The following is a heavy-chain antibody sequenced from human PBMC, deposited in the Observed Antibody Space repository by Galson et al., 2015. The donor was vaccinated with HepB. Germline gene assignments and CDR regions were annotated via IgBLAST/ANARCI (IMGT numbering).Heavy chain of an antibody. CDR3: ASFMEADYQLLFQGGYYYYGMDV. D-gene: IGHD2-2*01. Sequence: SLRLSCAASGFTFSSYSMNWVRQAPGKGLEWVSSISSSSSYIYYADSVKGRLTISRDNAKNSLYLQMNSLRAEDTAVYYCASFMEADYQLLFQGGYYYYGMDVWGQGTTVTVS. V-gene: IGHV3-21*01. CDR2: ISSSSSYI. CDR1: GFTFSSYS. J-gene: IGHJ6*02.